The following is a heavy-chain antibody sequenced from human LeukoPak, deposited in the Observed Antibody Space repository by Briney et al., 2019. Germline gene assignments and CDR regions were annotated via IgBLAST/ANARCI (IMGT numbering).Heavy chain of an antibody. CDR2: ISASGGST. J-gene: IGHJ4*02. V-gene: IGHV3-23*01. Sequence: PGGSLRLSCAASGFTFSSYAMGWVRQAPGKGLEWVSSISASGGSTYYADSVKGRFTISRDNSKNTLHLQMNSLRAEDTAVFYCPRGSSGPDYWGQGTLVTVSS. CDR1: GFTFSSYA. CDR3: PRGSSGPDY. D-gene: IGHD6-19*01.